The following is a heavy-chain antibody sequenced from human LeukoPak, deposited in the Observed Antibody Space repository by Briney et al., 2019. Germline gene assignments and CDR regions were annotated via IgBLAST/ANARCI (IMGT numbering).Heavy chain of an antibody. Sequence: SETLSLTCTVSGGSISSYYWSWIRQPPGKGLEWIGYIYYSGSTNYNPSLKSRVTISVDTSKNQFSLKLSSVTAADPAVYYCATTRREDGSGSFDYWGQGTLVTVSS. CDR3: ATTRREDGSGSFDY. CDR1: GGSISSYY. D-gene: IGHD3-10*01. J-gene: IGHJ4*02. CDR2: IYYSGST. V-gene: IGHV4-59*08.